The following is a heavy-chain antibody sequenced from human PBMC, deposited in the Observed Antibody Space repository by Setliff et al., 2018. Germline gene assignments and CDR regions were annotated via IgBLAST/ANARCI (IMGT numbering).Heavy chain of an antibody. Sequence: SETLSLTCTVSGGSISSYYWSWIRQPPGKGLEWIGYIYYSGSTNYNPSLKSRVTISVDTSKNQFSLKLSSVTAADTAVYYCARMTGFAYMDVWGKGTPVTVSS. V-gene: IGHV4-59*08. CDR3: ARMTGFAYMDV. J-gene: IGHJ6*03. CDR2: IYYSGST. CDR1: GGSISSYY. D-gene: IGHD3-3*01.